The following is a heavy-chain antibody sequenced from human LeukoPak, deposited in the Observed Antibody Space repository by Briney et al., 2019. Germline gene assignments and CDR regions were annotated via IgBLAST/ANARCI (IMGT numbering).Heavy chain of an antibody. CDR3: ARDIIAPGSLLYFDF. D-gene: IGHD6-13*01. Sequence: GSLLLSCAASGFSFRDYYMSWIRRAPGKGLEWFSYIISSGTTICYADSVKGRFTICRDNAKNSLELQMNSLGAEDTAVYYCARDIIAPGSLLYFDFWGPGTLVTVSS. CDR2: IISSGTTI. V-gene: IGHV3-11*01. J-gene: IGHJ4*02. CDR1: GFSFRDYY.